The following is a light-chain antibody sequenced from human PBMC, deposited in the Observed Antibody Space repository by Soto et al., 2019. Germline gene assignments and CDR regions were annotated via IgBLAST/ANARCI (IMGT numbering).Light chain of an antibody. CDR2: WAS. CDR1: QSVLYSSNNKNY. J-gene: IGKJ3*01. V-gene: IGKV4-1*01. Sequence: IVMTQSPDSLAGSLGERATINCKSSQSVLYSSNNKNYLAWYQQKPGQPPKLLIYWASTRESGVPDRFSGSGSGTDFTLTISSLQAEDVAVYYCQQYYSSPRTFGPGTKVDIK. CDR3: QQYYSSPRT.